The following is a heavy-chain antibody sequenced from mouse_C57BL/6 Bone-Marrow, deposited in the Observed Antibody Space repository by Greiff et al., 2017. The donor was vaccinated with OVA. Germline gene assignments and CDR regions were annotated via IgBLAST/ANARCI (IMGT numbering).Heavy chain of an antibody. Sequence: QVQLQQSGAELARPGASVKLSCKASGYTFTSYGISWVKQRTGQGLEWIGEIYPRSGNTYYNEKFKGKATLTADKSSSTAYMELRGLTSEDSAVYFCARWGLRRAWFAYWGQGTLVTVSA. CDR2: IYPRSGNT. CDR1: GYTFTSYG. J-gene: IGHJ3*01. CDR3: ARWGLRRAWFAY. D-gene: IGHD2-4*01. V-gene: IGHV1-81*01.